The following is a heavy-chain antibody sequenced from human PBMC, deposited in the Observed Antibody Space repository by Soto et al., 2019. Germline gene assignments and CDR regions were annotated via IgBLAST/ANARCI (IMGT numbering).Heavy chain of an antibody. D-gene: IGHD2-2*01. J-gene: IGHJ4*02. V-gene: IGHV1-2*04. CDR3: AREYRSPKSVVPVDLDY. CDR1: GYTFTGYY. Sequence: QVQLVQSGAEVKKPGASVKVSCTAPGYTFTGYYMHWVRQAPGQGLGWMGWINPNSGVTNYAQKFQGWVTMTRDTSISTAYMELSRLRSDDTAVYYCAREYRSPKSVVPVDLDYWGQGTLVTVSS. CDR2: INPNSGVT.